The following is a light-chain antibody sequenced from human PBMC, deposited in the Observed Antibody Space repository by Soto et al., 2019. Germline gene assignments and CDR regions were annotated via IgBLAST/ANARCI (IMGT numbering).Light chain of an antibody. Sequence: QSVLTQPASVSGSLGQSITISCTGTSSDVGSYNLVSWYQQHPGKAPKLIIYEGDKRPSGVSDRFSVSKSGNTASLTITGLQAEDEADYFCCSYGGSRTFDVLFGGGPKVTVL. CDR2: EGD. CDR1: SSDVGSYNL. CDR3: CSYGGSRTFDVL. V-gene: IGLV2-23*03. J-gene: IGLJ2*01.